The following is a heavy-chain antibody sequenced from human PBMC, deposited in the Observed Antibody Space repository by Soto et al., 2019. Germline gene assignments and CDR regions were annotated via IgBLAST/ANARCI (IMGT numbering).Heavy chain of an antibody. CDR1: GYTFTGYF. J-gene: IGHJ5*02. CDR3: ARGGGTILAPLP. CDR2: INPNSGAT. D-gene: IGHD3-3*01. Sequence: EASVKVSCKASGYTFTGYFMHWVRQAPGQGLEWMGWINPNSGATKYAQKFQGRVTLSRDTSISTAYMELSGLRSDDTAVYYRARGGGTILAPLPWGQGTLVTVSS. V-gene: IGHV1-2*02.